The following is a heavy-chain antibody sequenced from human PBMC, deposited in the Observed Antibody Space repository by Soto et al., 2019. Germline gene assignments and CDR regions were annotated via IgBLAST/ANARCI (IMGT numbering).Heavy chain of an antibody. CDR3: ASLRRDYDILTGYYADNWFDP. CDR1: GGTFSSYA. D-gene: IGHD3-9*01. Sequence: SVKVSCKASGGTFSSYAISWVRQTPGQGLEWMGGIIPIFGTANYAQKFQGRVTITADKSTSTAYMELSSLRPEDTAVYYCASLRRDYDILTGYYADNWFDPWGQGTLVTVSS. J-gene: IGHJ5*02. CDR2: IIPIFGTA. V-gene: IGHV1-69*06.